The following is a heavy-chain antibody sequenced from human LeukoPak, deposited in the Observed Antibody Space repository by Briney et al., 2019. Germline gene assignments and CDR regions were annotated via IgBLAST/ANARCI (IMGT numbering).Heavy chain of an antibody. CDR3: ARSYTHYDFWSGYTYQNYFDP. D-gene: IGHD3-3*01. V-gene: IGHV3-23*01. CDR1: GFTFSSYA. J-gene: IGHJ5*02. CDR2: ISGSGGST. Sequence: GGSLRLSCAASGFTFSSYAMSWVRQAPGKGLEWVSAISGSGGSTYYADSVKGRFTISRDNSKNTVYLQMDSLRAEDTAVYYCARSYTHYDFWSGYTYQNYFDPWGQGTLVTVSS.